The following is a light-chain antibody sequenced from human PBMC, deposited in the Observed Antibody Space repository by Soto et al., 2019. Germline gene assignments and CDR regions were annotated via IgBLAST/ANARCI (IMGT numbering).Light chain of an antibody. V-gene: IGKV1-5*01. Sequence: DIQMTQSPSTLSAFVGDRVTFTCRASQGISSYLAWYQQKPGKAPKLLIYDASTLESGVPSRFSGSGSGTEFTLTISSLQTDDFATYYCQQYNSYSPTFGQGTKVDIK. CDR3: QQYNSYSPT. CDR1: QGISSY. CDR2: DAS. J-gene: IGKJ1*01.